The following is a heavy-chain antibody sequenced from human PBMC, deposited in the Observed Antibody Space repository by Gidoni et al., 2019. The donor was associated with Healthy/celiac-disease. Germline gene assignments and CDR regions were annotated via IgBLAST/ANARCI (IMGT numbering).Heavy chain of an antibody. CDR2: ISGSGGST. CDR3: AGRLVIIFGYGMDV. V-gene: IGHV3-23*01. Sequence: EVQLLESGGGLVQPGGSLRLSCAASGFTFSSYAMSWVRQAPGKGLEWVSAISGSGGSTDYADSVKGRFTISRDNSKNTLYLQMNSLRAEDTAVYYCAGRLVIIFGYGMDVWGQGTTVTVSS. CDR1: GFTFSSYA. D-gene: IGHD3-9*01. J-gene: IGHJ6*02.